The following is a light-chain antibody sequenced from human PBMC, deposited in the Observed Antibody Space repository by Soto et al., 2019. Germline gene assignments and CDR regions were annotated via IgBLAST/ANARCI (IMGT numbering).Light chain of an antibody. CDR3: QQFNRYPIT. CDR2: DVS. Sequence: AIQLTQSPSSLSASVGGRVTISCRASQDVRGALAWYQQKPGTAPKILIYDVSVLESGVPTRFSGSGSGTDFTLTITSLQPVDFATYYCQQFNRYPITFGQGTRLEIK. V-gene: IGKV1-13*02. CDR1: QDVRGA. J-gene: IGKJ5*01.